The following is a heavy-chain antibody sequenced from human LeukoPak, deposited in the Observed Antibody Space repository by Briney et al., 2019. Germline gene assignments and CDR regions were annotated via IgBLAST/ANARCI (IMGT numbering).Heavy chain of an antibody. CDR1: GDSFISHT. CDR3: AREYDSRARFDS. V-gene: IGHV3-48*01. D-gene: IGHD4-11*01. CDR2: IGYSGSPI. Sequence: PGGSLRLSCAGSGDSFISHTMIWVRQAPGKGLEWISYIGYSGSPIYYADSVKGRFGISRDDAKTSLYLHMNSLRAEDTAFCYCAREYDSRARFDSWGQGILVTVSS. J-gene: IGHJ4*02.